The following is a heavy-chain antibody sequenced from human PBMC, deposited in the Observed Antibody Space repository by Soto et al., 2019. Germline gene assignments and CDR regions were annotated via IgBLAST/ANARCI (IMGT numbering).Heavy chain of an antibody. J-gene: IGHJ4*02. D-gene: IGHD5-18*01. CDR2: ISANGRNT. CDR1: RFTFSSYA. V-gene: IGHV3-23*01. CDR3: AKDLSSLGWLALGAPFDS. Sequence: EVHLLESGGNVVQPGGSLRLSCAASRFTFSSYAMNWVRQAPGKGLEWVSSISANGRNTYYADSVKGRFTISRDRSKTTLYLQLDSLRVEDTASYYCAKDLSSLGWLALGAPFDSWGQGTLVTVSS.